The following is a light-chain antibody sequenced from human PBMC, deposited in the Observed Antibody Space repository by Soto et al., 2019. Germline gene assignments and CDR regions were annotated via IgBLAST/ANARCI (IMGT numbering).Light chain of an antibody. CDR3: CSYAGSYTLV. Sequence: QSVLTQPPSASGTPGQGVTISCSGSTSNIGSNYVYWYQQLPGTAPKLLIYRNNQRPSGVPDRFSGSKSGTSASLAISGLRSDDEADYYCCSYAGSYTLVFGGGTKLTVL. J-gene: IGLJ2*01. CDR1: TSNIGSNY. CDR2: RNN. V-gene: IGLV1-47*01.